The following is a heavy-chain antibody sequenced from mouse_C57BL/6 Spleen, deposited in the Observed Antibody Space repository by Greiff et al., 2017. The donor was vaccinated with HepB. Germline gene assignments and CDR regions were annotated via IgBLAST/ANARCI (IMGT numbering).Heavy chain of an antibody. Sequence: DVKLQESGPGLVKPSQSLSLTCSVTGYSITSGCYWNWIRQFPGNKLEWMGYISYDGSNNYNPSLKNRISITRDTSKNQFFLKLNSVTTEDTATYYCARKDYYGSSSIFAYWGQGTLVTVSA. V-gene: IGHV3-6*01. CDR2: ISYDGSN. CDR1: GYSITSGCY. D-gene: IGHD1-1*01. CDR3: ARKDYYGSSSIFAY. J-gene: IGHJ3*01.